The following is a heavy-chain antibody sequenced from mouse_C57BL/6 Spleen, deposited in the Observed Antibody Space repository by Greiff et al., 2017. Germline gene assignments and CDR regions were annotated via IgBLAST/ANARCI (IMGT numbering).Heavy chain of an antibody. D-gene: IGHD1-3*01. CDR1: GYTFTSYW. CDR3: ARNYNRAMDY. Sequence: VQLQQPGAELVMPGASVKLSCKASGYTFTSYWMHWVKQRPGQGLEWIGEIDPSDSYTNYNQKFKGKSTLTVDKSSSTAYMQLSSLTSEDSAVYYCARNYNRAMDYWGQGTSVTVSS. CDR2: IDPSDSYT. J-gene: IGHJ4*01. V-gene: IGHV1-69*01.